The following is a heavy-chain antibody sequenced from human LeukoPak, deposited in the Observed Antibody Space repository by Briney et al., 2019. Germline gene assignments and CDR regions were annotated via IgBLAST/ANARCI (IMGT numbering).Heavy chain of an antibody. CDR3: AKDIGNYGYFDY. CDR2: IRYDGSNK. CDR1: GFTFSSYG. D-gene: IGHD3-16*01. J-gene: IGHJ4*02. V-gene: IGHV3-30*02. Sequence: PGGSLRLSCAASGFTFSSYGMHWARQAPGKGLEWVAFIRYDGSNKYYADSVKGRFTISRDNSKNTLYLQMNSLRAEDTAVYYCAKDIGNYGYFDYWGQGTLVTVSS.